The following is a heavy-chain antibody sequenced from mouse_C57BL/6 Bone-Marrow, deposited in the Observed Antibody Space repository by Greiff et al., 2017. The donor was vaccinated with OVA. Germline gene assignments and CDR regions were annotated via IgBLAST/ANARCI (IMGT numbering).Heavy chain of an antibody. D-gene: IGHD3-2*02. CDR3: VRTAQATEGYYAMDY. J-gene: IGHJ4*01. CDR2: IRSKSNNYAT. V-gene: IGHV10-1*01. CDR1: GFSFNTYA. Sequence: GGGLVQPKGSLKLSCAASGFSFNTYAMNWVRQAPGKGLEWVARIRSKSNNYATYYADSVKDRFTISRDDSESMLYLQMNNLKTEDTAMYYCVRTAQATEGYYAMDYWGQGTSVTVSS.